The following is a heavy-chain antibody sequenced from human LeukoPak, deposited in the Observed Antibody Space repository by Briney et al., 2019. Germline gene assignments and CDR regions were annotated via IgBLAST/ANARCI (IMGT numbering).Heavy chain of an antibody. CDR3: ARGLYRSGCADY. D-gene: IGHD6-19*01. J-gene: IGHJ4*02. Sequence: GSLRLSCAASGVSFTTDWMGWVRQAPGKGLEWVANINQDESSQYYVDAVRGRFTISRDNAKNSLNLQMNSLRAEDTAVYYCARGLYRSGCADYWGQGPLVTVSS. V-gene: IGHV3-7*01. CDR2: INQDESSQ. CDR1: GVSFTTDW.